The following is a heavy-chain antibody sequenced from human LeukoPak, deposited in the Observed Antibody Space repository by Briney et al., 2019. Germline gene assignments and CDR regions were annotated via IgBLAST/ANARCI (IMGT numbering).Heavy chain of an antibody. D-gene: IGHD6-6*01. CDR2: IYYSGST. Sequence: SETLSLTCTVSGGSISSSSYYWGWNRQPPGKGLEWIGSIYYSGSTYYNPSLKSRVTISVDTSKNQFSLKLSSVTAADTAVYYCAREEYSWFDPWGQGTLVTVSS. CDR3: AREEYSWFDP. J-gene: IGHJ5*02. V-gene: IGHV4-39*07. CDR1: GGSISSSSYY.